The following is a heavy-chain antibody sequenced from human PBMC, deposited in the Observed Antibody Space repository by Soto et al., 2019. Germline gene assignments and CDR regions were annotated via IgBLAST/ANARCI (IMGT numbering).Heavy chain of an antibody. D-gene: IGHD2-15*01. CDR1: GYTFTSYA. CDR3: AREGYCSGGSCNTNFQH. J-gene: IGHJ1*01. Sequence: ASVKVSCKASGYTFTSYAMHWVRQAPGQRLEWMGWINAGNGNTKYSQKLQGRVTMTTDTSTSTAYMELRSLRSDDTAVYYCAREGYCSGGSCNTNFQHWGQGTLVTVSS. V-gene: IGHV1-3*01. CDR2: INAGNGNT.